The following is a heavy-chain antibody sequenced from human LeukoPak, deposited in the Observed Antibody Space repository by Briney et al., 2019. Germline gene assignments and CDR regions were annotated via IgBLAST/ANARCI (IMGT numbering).Heavy chain of an antibody. D-gene: IGHD2-2*01. J-gene: IGHJ4*02. CDR2: ISSGGGTT. Sequence: GGSLRLSCAVSGFAFGSEAMSWVRQSPARGLEWVASISSGGGTTYYADYVKGRFTISRDNSNNTLYVQMNSLRAEDTAVYYCARWYCSSTSCYYDYWGQGTLVTVSS. CDR3: ARWYCSSTSCYYDY. CDR1: GFAFGSEA. V-gene: IGHV3-23*01.